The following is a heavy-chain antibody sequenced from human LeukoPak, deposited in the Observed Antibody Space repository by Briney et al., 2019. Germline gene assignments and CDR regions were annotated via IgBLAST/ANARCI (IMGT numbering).Heavy chain of an antibody. CDR1: GFTFSSYS. J-gene: IGHJ1*01. D-gene: IGHD5-24*01. CDR2: ISSSRSTI. Sequence: GGSLRLSCAASGFTFSSYSMNWVRQAQGKGLEWVSYISSSRSTIYYADSVKGRFTISRDNAKNSLYLQMNSLRAEDTAVYYCASPMTTILAEYFQHWGQGTLVTVSS. V-gene: IGHV3-48*01. CDR3: ASPMTTILAEYFQH.